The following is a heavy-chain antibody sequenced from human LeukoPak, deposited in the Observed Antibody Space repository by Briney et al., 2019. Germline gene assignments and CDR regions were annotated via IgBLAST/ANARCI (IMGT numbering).Heavy chain of an antibody. Sequence: GGSLRLSCAASGFTFTSYEMNWVRQAPGQGLEWVSYISSSGSTIYYADSVKGRFTIARDNDKNSLYLQMNSLRAEDTAVYYCAREVVRGEYDYWGQGTLVTVSS. CDR1: GFTFTSYE. CDR2: ISSSGSTI. V-gene: IGHV3-48*03. J-gene: IGHJ4*02. CDR3: AREVVRGEYDY. D-gene: IGHD3-10*01.